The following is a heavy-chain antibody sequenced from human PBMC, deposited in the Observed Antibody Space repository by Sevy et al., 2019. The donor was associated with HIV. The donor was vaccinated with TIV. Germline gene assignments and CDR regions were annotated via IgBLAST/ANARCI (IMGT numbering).Heavy chain of an antibody. CDR1: GYTFTGYY. J-gene: IGHJ3*02. CDR2: INPNSGGT. V-gene: IGHV1-2*04. D-gene: IGHD3-3*01. Sequence: ASVKVSCKASGYTFTGYYMHWVRQAPGQGLEWMGWINPNSGGTNYAQKFQGWVTMNRDTSISTAYMELSRLRSDDTAVYYCAREIDITIFGVVINAFDIWGQGTMVTVSS. CDR3: AREIDITIFGVVINAFDI.